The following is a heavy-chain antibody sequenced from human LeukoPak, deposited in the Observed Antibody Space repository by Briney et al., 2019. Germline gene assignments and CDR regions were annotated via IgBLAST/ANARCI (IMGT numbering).Heavy chain of an antibody. Sequence: GGSLRLSCAASGFTFSSYWMSWVRQAPGKGLEWVANIKQDGGEKYYVDSVKGRFTISRDNAKNSLYLQMNSLRAEDTAVYYCARGPAPYYDILTGYSDFDYWGQGTLVTVSS. CDR2: IKQDGGEK. V-gene: IGHV3-7*01. CDR1: GFTFSSYW. CDR3: ARGPAPYYDILTGYSDFDY. J-gene: IGHJ4*02. D-gene: IGHD3-9*01.